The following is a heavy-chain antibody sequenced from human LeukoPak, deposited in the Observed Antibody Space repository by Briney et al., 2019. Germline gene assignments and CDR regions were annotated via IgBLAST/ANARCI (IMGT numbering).Heavy chain of an antibody. D-gene: IGHD1-1*01. V-gene: IGHV1-18*01. Sequence: ASVKVSCKASHYTSTSYGISWVRQAPGQGLEWMGWISAYNGNTNYTQKFQGRVTMTTDTSTSTAYMELRSLRSDDTAVYYCARDGALGPERPPDYWGQGTLVTVSS. J-gene: IGHJ4*02. CDR1: HYTSTSYG. CDR3: ARDGALGPERPPDY. CDR2: ISAYNGNT.